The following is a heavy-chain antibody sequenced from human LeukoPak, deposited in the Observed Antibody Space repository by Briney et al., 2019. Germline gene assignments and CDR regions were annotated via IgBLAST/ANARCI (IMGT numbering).Heavy chain of an antibody. CDR3: ARDKLRYFDY. CDR1: GYTFTDYY. J-gene: IGHJ4*02. D-gene: IGHD6-6*01. Sequence: ASVKVSCKVSGYTFTDYYMHWVQQAPGKGLEWMGLVDPEDGETIYAEKFQGRVTITADTSTDTAYMELSSLRSDDTAVYYCARDKLRYFDYWGQGTLVTVSS. V-gene: IGHV1-69-2*01. CDR2: VDPEDGET.